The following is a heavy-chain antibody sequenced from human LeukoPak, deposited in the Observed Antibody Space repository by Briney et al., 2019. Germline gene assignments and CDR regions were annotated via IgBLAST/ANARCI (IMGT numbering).Heavy chain of an antibody. J-gene: IGHJ3*02. D-gene: IGHD6-13*01. V-gene: IGHV4-59*08. CDR3: ARPRIAARMDAFDI. CDR2: IYYSGST. CDR1: GGSFSGYY. Sequence: SETLSLTCAVYGGSFSGYYWSWIRQPPGKGLEWIGYIYYSGSTNYNPSLKSRVTISVDTSKNQFSLKLSSVTAADTAVYYCARPRIAARMDAFDIWGQGTMVTVSS.